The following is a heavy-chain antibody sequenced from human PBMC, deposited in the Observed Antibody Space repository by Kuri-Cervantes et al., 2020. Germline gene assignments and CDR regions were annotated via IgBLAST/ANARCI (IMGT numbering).Heavy chain of an antibody. J-gene: IGHJ5*02. D-gene: IGHD3-22*01. Sequence: LRLSCTVSGGSISSGSYYWRWIRQPAGKGLEWIGRIYTSGSTNYNPSLKRRVTISVDTSKNQFSLKLSSVTAADTAVYYCARDQANYYDSSSWFDPWGQGTLVTVSS. V-gene: IGHV4-61*02. CDR3: ARDQANYYDSSSWFDP. CDR2: IYTSGST. CDR1: GGSISSGSYY.